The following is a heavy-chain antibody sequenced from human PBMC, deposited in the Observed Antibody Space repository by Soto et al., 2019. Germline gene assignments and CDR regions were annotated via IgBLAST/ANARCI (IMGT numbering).Heavy chain of an antibody. J-gene: IGHJ2*01. CDR2: ISAYNGNT. V-gene: IGHV1-18*01. D-gene: IGHD6-13*01. CDR1: GYTFTSYG. Sequence: QVPLVQSGAEVKKPGASVKVSCKASGYTFTSYGISWVRQAPGQGLEWMGWISAYNGNTNYAQKLQGRVTMTTDTSTSTAYMELRSLRSDDTAVYYCARAEPYSSSWYSGYFDLWGRGTLVTVSS. CDR3: ARAEPYSSSWYSGYFDL.